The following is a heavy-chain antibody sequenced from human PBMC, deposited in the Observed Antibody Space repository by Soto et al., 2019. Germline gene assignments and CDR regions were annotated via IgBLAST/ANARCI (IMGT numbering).Heavy chain of an antibody. CDR2: IYYSGST. CDR1: GGSISSGGYY. D-gene: IGHD3-10*02. Sequence: QVQLQESGPGLVKPSQTLSLTCTVSGGSISSGGYYWSWIRQHPGKGLEWIGYIYYSGSTYYNPSLKRRVNISVDKSKIQFSLELSYVTAADTAVYYCAREVSLMLGYNWFDPWGQGTLGTVSS. J-gene: IGHJ5*02. CDR3: AREVSLMLGYNWFDP. V-gene: IGHV4-31*03.